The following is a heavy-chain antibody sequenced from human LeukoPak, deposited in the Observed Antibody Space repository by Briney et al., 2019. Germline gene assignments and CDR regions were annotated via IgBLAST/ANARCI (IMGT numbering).Heavy chain of an antibody. J-gene: IGHJ4*02. CDR3: ARDHYDSSGYQDY. V-gene: IGHV3-66*01. CDR2: IYSGGST. D-gene: IGHD3-22*01. Sequence: GGSLRLSCAASGFTVSSNYMSWVRQALGKGLEWGSVIYSGGSTYYADSVKGRFTISRDNSKNTLYLQMNSLRAEDTAVYYCARDHYDSSGYQDYWGQGTLVTVSS. CDR1: GFTVSSNY.